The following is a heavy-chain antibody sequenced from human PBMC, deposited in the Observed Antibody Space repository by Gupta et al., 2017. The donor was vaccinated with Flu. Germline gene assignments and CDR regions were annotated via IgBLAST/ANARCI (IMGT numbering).Heavy chain of an antibody. Sequence: EVQLVESGGGLVQPGGSLRLSCAASGFTFCSSEMNWIRQAPGKGLEWVSYISSSVSTIYYADSVKGRFTISRDNAKNSLYLQMNSLRAEDTAVYYCAREEWLVRENTEDYYGMDVWGQGTTVTVSS. V-gene: IGHV3-48*03. J-gene: IGHJ6*02. CDR3: AREEWLVRENTEDYYGMDV. D-gene: IGHD6-19*01. CDR1: GFTFCSSE. CDR2: ISSSVSTI.